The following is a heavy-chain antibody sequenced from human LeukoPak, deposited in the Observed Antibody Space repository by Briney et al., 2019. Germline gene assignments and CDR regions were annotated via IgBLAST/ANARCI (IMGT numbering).Heavy chain of an antibody. CDR3: ARPDEKWEVEQ. D-gene: IGHD1-26*01. V-gene: IGHV4-39*01. Sequence: SETLSLTCTVSGDSISSSDYYWGWIRQPPGKGLEWIGIIYYSASASASASTYYNPSLKSRVTIFGDTSKNQFSLEVKSVSAADTAVYYCARPDEKWEVEQWAQGTLVSVSS. J-gene: IGHJ4*02. CDR2: IYYSASASASAST. CDR1: GDSISSSDYY.